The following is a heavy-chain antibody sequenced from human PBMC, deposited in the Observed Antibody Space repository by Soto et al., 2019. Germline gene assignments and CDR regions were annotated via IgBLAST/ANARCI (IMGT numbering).Heavy chain of an antibody. CDR1: GYTFTNYG. D-gene: IGHD6-25*01. Sequence: QVQVVQSGDEVKKPGASVKVSCKASGYTFTNYGFSWVRQAPGQGLEWMGWISGYNGNTKYAEKFQGRVTMTTDTSTSTAHMELRGLRSDDTAVYYCAREGQAAYYYYGMDVWGQGTAVTVSS. CDR3: AREGQAAYYYYGMDV. V-gene: IGHV1-18*01. J-gene: IGHJ6*02. CDR2: ISGYNGNT.